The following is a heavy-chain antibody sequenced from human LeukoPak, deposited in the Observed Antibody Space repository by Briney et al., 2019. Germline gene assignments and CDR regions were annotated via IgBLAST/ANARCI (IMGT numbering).Heavy chain of an antibody. Sequence: GASVKVSCKASGYTFTSHAINWVRQAPGQGLEWMGWINTNTGNPTYAQGFTGRFVFSLDTSVSTAYLQISSLKAGDTAMYYCARGGYPYLSTWYSDYWGQGTLVTVSS. D-gene: IGHD2-15*01. J-gene: IGHJ4*02. CDR1: GYTFTSHA. CDR2: INTNTGNP. CDR3: ARGGYPYLSTWYSDY. V-gene: IGHV7-4-1*02.